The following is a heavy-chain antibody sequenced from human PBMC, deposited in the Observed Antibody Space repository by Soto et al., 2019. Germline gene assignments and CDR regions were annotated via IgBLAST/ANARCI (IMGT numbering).Heavy chain of an antibody. D-gene: IGHD5-12*01. CDR2: IIPICSTA. CDR3: ALPLSDDGYNFYY. Sequence: QVQLVQSGAEVKKPGSSVKVSCKASGGTFSSYAISWVRQAPGQGLEWMGGIIPICSTANYAQKFQGRVTITADESTSTADRELSSLRSEDTAVYYGALPLSDDGYNFYYSGQGTLVTVSS. CDR1: GGTFSSYA. J-gene: IGHJ4*02. V-gene: IGHV1-69*01.